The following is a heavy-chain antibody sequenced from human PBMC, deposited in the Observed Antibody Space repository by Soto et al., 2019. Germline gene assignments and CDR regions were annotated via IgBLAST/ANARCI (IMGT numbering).Heavy chain of an antibody. CDR3: ARGLLYATTYFDY. CDR2: IIPVVGTT. CDR1: GDTFTTNS. Sequence: QVQLVQSGAEVKKPGSSVKVSCKASGDTFTTNSLNWVRQAPGQGLEWMGGIIPVVGTTKYAQKYQDRVTITGDKSTNTAYMELSSLRSDDTAVYYCARGLLYATTYFDYWGQGTPVTASS. D-gene: IGHD2-8*01. V-gene: IGHV1-69*06. J-gene: IGHJ4*02.